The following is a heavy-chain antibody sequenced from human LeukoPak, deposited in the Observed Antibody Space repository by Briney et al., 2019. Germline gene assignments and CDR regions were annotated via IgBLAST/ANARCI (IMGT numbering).Heavy chain of an antibody. V-gene: IGHV4-34*01. D-gene: IGHD4-17*01. CDR2: INHSGST. CDR3: ARDNHYGGKSD. CDR1: GGSFSGYY. Sequence: SETLSLICAVYGGSFSGYYWSWIRQPPGKGLEWIGEINHSGSTNYNPSLKSRVTISVDTSKNQFSLKLSSVTAADTAVYYCARDNHYGGKSDWGQGTLVTVSS. J-gene: IGHJ4*02.